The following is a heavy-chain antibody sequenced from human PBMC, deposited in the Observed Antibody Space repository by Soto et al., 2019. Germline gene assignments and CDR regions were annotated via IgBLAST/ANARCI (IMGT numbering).Heavy chain of an antibody. D-gene: IGHD2-15*01. Sequence: TGGSLRLSCAASGFTFSSYAMSWVRQAPGKGLEWVSAISGSGGSTYYADSVKGRFTISRDNSKNTLYLQMNSLRAEDTAVYYCAKDLDSDYRVVVAATQPDAVFPDYWGQGTLVTVSS. CDR2: ISGSGGST. V-gene: IGHV3-23*01. CDR1: GFTFSSYA. J-gene: IGHJ4*02. CDR3: AKDLDSDYRVVVAATQPDAVFPDY.